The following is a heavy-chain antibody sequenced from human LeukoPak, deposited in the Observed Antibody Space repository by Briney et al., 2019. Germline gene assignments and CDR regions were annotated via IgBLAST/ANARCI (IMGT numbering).Heavy chain of an antibody. CDR2: ISASGSGT. J-gene: IGHJ4*02. CDR1: GFTFSSSA. CDR3: AKDAAGPEY. Sequence: GGSLRLSCVASGFTFSSSAMSWVRQAPGKGLEWVSGISASGSGTYYPDSLKGRFTISRDNSKNTLYLQMNNLRVDDTAVYYCAKDAAGPEYWGQGTLVTVST. V-gene: IGHV3-23*01. D-gene: IGHD6-13*01.